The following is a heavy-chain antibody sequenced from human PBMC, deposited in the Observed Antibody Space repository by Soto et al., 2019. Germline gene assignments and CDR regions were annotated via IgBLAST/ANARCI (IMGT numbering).Heavy chain of an antibody. CDR1: GGTFSSYA. Sequence: QVQLVQSGAEVKKPGSSVKVSCKASGGTFSSYAISWVRQAPGQGLEWMGGIIPIFGTANYAQKFQGRVTITADESTSTAYMELSSLRSDDTAVYYCASHPRDYYYYGMDVWGQGTTVTVSS. V-gene: IGHV1-69*12. CDR3: ASHPRDYYYYGMDV. J-gene: IGHJ6*02. CDR2: IIPIFGTA.